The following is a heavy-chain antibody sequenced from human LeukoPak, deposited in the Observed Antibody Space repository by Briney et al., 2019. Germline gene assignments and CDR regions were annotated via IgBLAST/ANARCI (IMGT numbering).Heavy chain of an antibody. V-gene: IGHV3-23*01. J-gene: IGHJ3*02. D-gene: IGHD2-21*01. Sequence: GGSLRLSCAASGFTFVNYALTWVRQAPGQGLQWVSAIGGSGDSTYYVDSVKGRFTISRDNSKNTLYLQMNSLRDEDTAVYYCAKDGFLLWRGAFDIWGQGTMVTVSS. CDR1: GFTFVNYA. CDR3: AKDGFLLWRGAFDI. CDR2: IGGSGDST.